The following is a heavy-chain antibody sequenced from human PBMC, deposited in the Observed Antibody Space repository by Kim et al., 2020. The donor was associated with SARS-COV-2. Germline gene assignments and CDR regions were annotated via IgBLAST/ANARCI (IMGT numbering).Heavy chain of an antibody. CDR1: GFTFSSYA. D-gene: IGHD2-21*02. J-gene: IGHJ5*02. Sequence: GGSLRLSCAASGFTFSSYAMSWVRQAPGKGLEWVSAISGSGGSTYYADSVKGRFTISRDNSKNTLYLQMNSLRAEDTAVYYCAKDPPSRRPPLPQTNWFDPWGQGTLVTVSS. CDR3: AKDPPSRRPPLPQTNWFDP. V-gene: IGHV3-23*01. CDR2: ISGSGGST.